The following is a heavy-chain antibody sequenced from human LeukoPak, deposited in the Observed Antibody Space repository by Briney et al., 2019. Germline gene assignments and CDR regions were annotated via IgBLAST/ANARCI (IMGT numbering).Heavy chain of an antibody. V-gene: IGHV4-59*11. CDR1: GGSISSHY. CDR2: IYYSGST. J-gene: IGHJ4*02. CDR3: ARGGGYYDFWSGYYLDGGRLGEKYYFDY. D-gene: IGHD3-3*01. Sequence: SETLSLTCTVSGGSISSHYWSWIRQPPGKGLEWIGYIYYSGSTNYNPSLKSRVTISVDTSKNQFSLKLSSVTAPDTAVYYCARGGGYYDFWSGYYLDGGRLGEKYYFDYWGQGTLVTVSS.